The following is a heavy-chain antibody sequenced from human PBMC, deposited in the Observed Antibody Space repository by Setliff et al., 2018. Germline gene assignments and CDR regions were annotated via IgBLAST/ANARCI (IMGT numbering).Heavy chain of an antibody. CDR2: IKSKTDGGTI. CDR1: GFTFNNAW. D-gene: IGHD2-15*01. J-gene: IGHJ4*02. Sequence: GGSLRLSCAVSGFTFNNAWMSWVRQAPGKGLEWVGRIKSKTDGGTIDYAAPVKGRFIISGDESENTLYLQMNNLKTEDTGVYYCTTDRRGGCSGASCYDFDYWGQGTLVTVS. CDR3: TTDRRGGCSGASCYDFDY. V-gene: IGHV3-15*01.